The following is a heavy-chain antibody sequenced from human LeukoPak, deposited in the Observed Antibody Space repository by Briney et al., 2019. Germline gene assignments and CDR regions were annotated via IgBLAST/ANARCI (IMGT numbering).Heavy chain of an antibody. CDR2: IYYSGST. CDR3: ARDHGGSSCFDY. CDR1: GGSISSGGYS. D-gene: IGHD6-13*01. V-gene: IGHV4-31*03. J-gene: IGHJ4*02. Sequence: SETLSLTCTVSGGSISSGGYSWSWIRQHPRHGLEWLGYIYYSGSTYYNPSLKSRVTISVDTSKNQFSLKLSSVTAADTAVYYCARDHGGSSCFDYWGQGTLVTVSS.